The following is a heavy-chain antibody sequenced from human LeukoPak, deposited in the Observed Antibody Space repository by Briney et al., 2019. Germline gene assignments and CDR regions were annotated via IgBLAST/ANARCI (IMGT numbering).Heavy chain of an antibody. J-gene: IGHJ4*02. CDR3: AREYYDILTGLYYFDY. CDR2: MNPNSGNT. Sequence: ASVKVSCKASGYTFTSYDINWVRQATGQGPEWMGWMNPNSGNTGYAQKFQDRVTITRNTSISTAYMELNSLRSEDTAVYYCAREYYDILTGLYYFDYWGQGTLVTVSS. D-gene: IGHD3-9*01. V-gene: IGHV1-8*03. CDR1: GYTFTSYD.